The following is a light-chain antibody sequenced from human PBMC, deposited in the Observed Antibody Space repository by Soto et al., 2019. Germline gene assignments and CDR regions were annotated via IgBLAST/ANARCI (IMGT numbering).Light chain of an antibody. CDR1: GSSIGTNT. J-gene: IGLJ2*01. Sequence: QSVLTQPPSASGTPGQRVTISCSGSGSSIGTNTVNWYRQLPGTTPKLLIYGDNQRPSGVPARFSGSKSGTSAALAISGLQSDDDAEDYCAAWDGSLNNVLFGGGTKLTVL. CDR2: GDN. V-gene: IGLV1-44*01. CDR3: AAWDGSLNNVL.